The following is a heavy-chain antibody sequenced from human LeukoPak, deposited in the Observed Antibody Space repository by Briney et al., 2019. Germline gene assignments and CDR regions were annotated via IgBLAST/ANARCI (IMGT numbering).Heavy chain of an antibody. CDR3: ARSSIAAAGTFQH. J-gene: IGHJ1*01. V-gene: IGHV4-59*01. Sequence: SETLSLTCTVSGGSISSYYWSWIRLPPGKGLEWIGYIYYSGSTNYNPSLKSRVTISVDTSKNQFSLKLSSVTAADTAVYYCARSSIAAAGTFQHWGQGTLVTVSS. D-gene: IGHD6-13*01. CDR1: GGSISSYY. CDR2: IYYSGST.